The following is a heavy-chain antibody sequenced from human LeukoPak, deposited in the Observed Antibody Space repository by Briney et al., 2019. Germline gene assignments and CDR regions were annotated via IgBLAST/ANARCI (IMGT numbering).Heavy chain of an antibody. V-gene: IGHV3-23*01. CDR1: GITLSNYG. CDR3: AKLYNDYGDENFDY. Sequence: GGSLRLSCAVSGITLSNYGMSWVRQAPGKGLEWVAGISDSGGSTKYADSVKGRFTISRDNPKNTLYLQMNSLRAEDTAVYYCAKLYNDYGDENFDYWGQGTLVSVSS. D-gene: IGHD4-17*01. CDR2: ISDSGGST. J-gene: IGHJ4*02.